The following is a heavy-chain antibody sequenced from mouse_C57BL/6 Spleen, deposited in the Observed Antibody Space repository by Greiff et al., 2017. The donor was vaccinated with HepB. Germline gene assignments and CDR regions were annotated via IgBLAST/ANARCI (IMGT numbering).Heavy chain of an antibody. D-gene: IGHD1-1*01. J-gene: IGHJ4*01. CDR3: ARITTVVAPHAMDY. CDR2: ISSGGSYT. CDR1: GFTFSSYG. Sequence: EVKLQESGGDLVKPGGSLKLSCAASGFTFSSYGMSWVRQTPDKRLEWVATISSGGSYTYYPDSVKGRFTISRDNAKNTLYLQMSSLKSEDTAMYYCARITTVVAPHAMDYWGQGTSVTVSS. V-gene: IGHV5-6*01.